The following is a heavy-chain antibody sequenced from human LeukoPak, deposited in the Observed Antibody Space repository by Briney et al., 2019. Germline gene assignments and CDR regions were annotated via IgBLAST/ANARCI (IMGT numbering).Heavy chain of an antibody. CDR1: GFTFSSYW. CDR2: IRQDGSEK. J-gene: IGHJ4*02. CDR3: ARVGGKRDWVFDY. D-gene: IGHD3-9*01. Sequence: PGGSLRLSCAASGFTFSSYWMSWVRQAPGKGLEWVANIRQDGSEKYYVDSVKGRFTISRDNAKNSLYLQMNSLRAEDTAVYYCARVGGKRDWVFDYWGQGTLVTVSS. V-gene: IGHV3-7*01.